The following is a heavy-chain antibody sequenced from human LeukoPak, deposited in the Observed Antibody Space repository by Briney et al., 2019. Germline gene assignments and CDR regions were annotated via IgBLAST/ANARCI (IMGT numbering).Heavy chain of an antibody. CDR2: IYTSGST. CDR1: GGSISSGSYY. Sequence: SQTLSLTCTVSGGSISSGSYYWSWIRQPAGKGLEWIGRIYTSGSTNYNPPLKSRVTISVDTSKNQFSLKLSSVTAADTAVYYCARRPLGSSLDYWGQGTLVTVSS. CDR3: ARRPLGSSLDY. J-gene: IGHJ4*02. D-gene: IGHD6-13*01. V-gene: IGHV4-61*02.